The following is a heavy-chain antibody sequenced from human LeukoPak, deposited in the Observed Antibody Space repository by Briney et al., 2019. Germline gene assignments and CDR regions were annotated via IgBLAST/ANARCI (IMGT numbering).Heavy chain of an antibody. Sequence: TGRSVRLSCAASGFTFSHYAFHWVRQAPGKGLEWVAVIWSDATNQFYADSVKGRFTISRDYSQKTVYLEMDSLTIEDTAIYYCAKDAQRGFDYSNSLEYWGPGTLVSVSS. J-gene: IGHJ4*02. CDR3: AKDAQRGFDYSNSLEY. CDR1: GFTFSHYA. CDR2: IWSDATNQ. D-gene: IGHD4-11*01. V-gene: IGHV3-33*06.